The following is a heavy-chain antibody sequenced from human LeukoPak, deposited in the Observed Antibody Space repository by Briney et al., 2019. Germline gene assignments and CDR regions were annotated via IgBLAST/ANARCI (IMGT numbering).Heavy chain of an antibody. CDR1: GGFISSSSYY. D-gene: IGHD4-17*01. Sequence: SETLSLTCTVSGGFISSSSYYWGWIRQPAGKGLEWIVRIYTSGRTNDNTFLKSRVTMSVDTSKNQFSLKLSSVTAADTAVYYCAGRDYGDHYYYYYYMDVWGKGTTVTISS. CDR2: IYTSGRT. V-gene: IGHV4-61*02. CDR3: AGRDYGDHYYYYYYMDV. J-gene: IGHJ6*03.